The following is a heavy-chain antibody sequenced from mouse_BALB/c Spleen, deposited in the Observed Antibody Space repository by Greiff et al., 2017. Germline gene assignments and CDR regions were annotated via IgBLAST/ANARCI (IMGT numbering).Heavy chain of an antibody. J-gene: IGHJ4*01. Sequence: DVHLVESGGGLVKPGGSLKLSCAASGFTFSDYYMYWVRQTPEKRLEWVATISDGGSYTYYPDSVKGRFTISRDNAKNNLYLQMSSLKSEDTAMYYCARYDGNYYAMDYWGQGTSVTVSS. CDR1: GFTFSDYY. CDR2: ISDGGSYT. D-gene: IGHD1-1*01. CDR3: ARYDGNYYAMDY. V-gene: IGHV5-4*02.